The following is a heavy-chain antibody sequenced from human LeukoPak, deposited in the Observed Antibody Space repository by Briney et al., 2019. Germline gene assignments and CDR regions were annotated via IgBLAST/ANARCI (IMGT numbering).Heavy chain of an antibody. Sequence: GGSLRLSCAASGFIFSSYPMHWVRQAPGKGLEWVAVISFDGSNKFYTASVKGRFTISRDNSKNTVFLQMNSLGADDTAVYYCATGGFRNPPVDYWGQGTLVAVSS. J-gene: IGHJ4*02. V-gene: IGHV3-30*10. CDR3: ATGGFRNPPVDY. CDR2: ISFDGSNK. CDR1: GFIFSSYP. D-gene: IGHD3-16*01.